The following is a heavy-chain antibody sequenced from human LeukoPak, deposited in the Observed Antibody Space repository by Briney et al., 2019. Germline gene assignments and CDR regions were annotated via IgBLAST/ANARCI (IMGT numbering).Heavy chain of an antibody. J-gene: IGHJ4*02. V-gene: IGHV4-39*07. Sequence: SETLSLTCTVSGGSISSSSYYWGWIRQPPGKGLEWIGSIYYSGSTYYNPSLKSRVTISVDTSKNQFSLKLSSVTAADTAVYYCARGMSGRYSYGSRQRPVDYWGQGTLVTVSS. CDR1: GGSISSSSYY. CDR3: ARGMSGRYSYGSRQRPVDY. D-gene: IGHD5-18*01. CDR2: IYYSGST.